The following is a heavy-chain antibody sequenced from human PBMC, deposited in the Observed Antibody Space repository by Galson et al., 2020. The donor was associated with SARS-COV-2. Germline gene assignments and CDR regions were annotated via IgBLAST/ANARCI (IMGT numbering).Heavy chain of an antibody. J-gene: IGHJ4*02. Sequence: SETLSLTCTVSGGSISSYYWSWIRQPPGKGLEWIGYIYYSGSTNYNPSLKSRVTISVDTSKNQFSLKLSSVTAADTAVYYCARLQPREIPITMVRGEFDYWGQGTLVTVSS. D-gene: IGHD3-10*01. CDR1: GGSISSYY. CDR3: ARLQPREIPITMVRGEFDY. CDR2: IYYSGST. V-gene: IGHV4-59*13.